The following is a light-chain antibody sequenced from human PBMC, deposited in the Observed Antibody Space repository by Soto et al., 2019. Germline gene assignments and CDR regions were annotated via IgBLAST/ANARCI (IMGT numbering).Light chain of an antibody. J-gene: IGKJ1*01. Sequence: IQMTQSPSSLSASVGDRVTITCRASQSISKHLNWYQTTQGKAPKIMIFAASSLQSGVPSRVSGSRSGPDFTLTISSLQPEECATYDGQQSYSSPPTFGQGTKVDIK. V-gene: IGKV1-39*01. CDR3: QQSYSSPPT. CDR1: QSISKH. CDR2: AAS.